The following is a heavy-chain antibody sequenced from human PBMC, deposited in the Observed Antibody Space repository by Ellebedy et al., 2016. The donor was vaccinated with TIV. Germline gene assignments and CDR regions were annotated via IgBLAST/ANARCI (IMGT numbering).Heavy chain of an antibody. D-gene: IGHD6-6*01. CDR2: ISSSGSYT. V-gene: IGHV3-11*06. CDR3: ARDGGAARTAPPDY. CDR1: GFSFSDYY. J-gene: IGHJ4*02. Sequence: GESLKISCAASGFSFSDYYMSWIRQTPGKGLEWVSYISSSGSYTNYADSVKGRFTISRDNSKNTLYLQMNSLRVEDTAVYYCARDGGAARTAPPDYWGQGTLVTVSS.